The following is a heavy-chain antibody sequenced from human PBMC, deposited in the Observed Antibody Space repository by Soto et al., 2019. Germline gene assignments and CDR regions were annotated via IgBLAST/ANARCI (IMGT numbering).Heavy chain of an antibody. D-gene: IGHD5-18*01. Sequence: GGSLRLSCAASGFTFSSYAMHWVRQAPGKGLEWVAVISYDGSNKYYADSVKGRFTISRDNSKNTLYLQMNSLRAEDTAVYYCARDNRFWYSYTNSGGMDVWGQGTTVTVSS. CDR2: ISYDGSNK. V-gene: IGHV3-30-3*01. CDR1: GFTFSSYA. J-gene: IGHJ6*02. CDR3: ARDNRFWYSYTNSGGMDV.